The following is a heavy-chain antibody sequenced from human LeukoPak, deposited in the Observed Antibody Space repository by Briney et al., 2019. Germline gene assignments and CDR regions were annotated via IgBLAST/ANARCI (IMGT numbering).Heavy chain of an antibody. D-gene: IGHD2-2*02. Sequence: GGSLRLSCAASGFTFSSYAMHWVRHAPGKGLEWVSGISWNSGSIGYADSVKGRFTISRDNAKNSLYLQMNSLRAEDTALYYCAKDIGRSSTTCYTSRNYGMDVWGQGTMVTVS. CDR3: AKDIGRSSTTCYTSRNYGMDV. V-gene: IGHV3-9*01. J-gene: IGHJ6*02. CDR1: GFTFSSYA. CDR2: ISWNSGSI.